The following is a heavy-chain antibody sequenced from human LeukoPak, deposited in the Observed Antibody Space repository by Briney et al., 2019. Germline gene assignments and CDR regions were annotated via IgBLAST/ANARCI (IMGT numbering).Heavy chain of an antibody. V-gene: IGHV1-8*03. J-gene: IGHJ4*02. Sequence: ASVKVSCKASGYTFTSYDINWVRQATGQGLEWMGWMNPNSGNTGYAQEFQGRVTITRNTSISTAYMELNSLRSEDTAVYYCASNHCRSSTSCHPFDYWGQGTLVTVSS. D-gene: IGHD2-2*01. CDR2: MNPNSGNT. CDR3: ASNHCRSSTSCHPFDY. CDR1: GYTFTSYD.